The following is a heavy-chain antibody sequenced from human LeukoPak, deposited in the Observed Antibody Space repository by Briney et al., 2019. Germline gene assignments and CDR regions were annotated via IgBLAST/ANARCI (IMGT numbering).Heavy chain of an antibody. CDR3: ARARTVTRLLNY. Sequence: GASVKVSCKASGYTFTGYYMHWVRQAPGQGLEWMGIINPSGGSTSYAQKFQGRVTMTRDTSISTAYMELSRLRSDDTAVYYCARARTVTRLLNYWGQGTLVTVSS. J-gene: IGHJ4*02. CDR2: INPSGGST. V-gene: IGHV1-2*02. D-gene: IGHD4-23*01. CDR1: GYTFTGYY.